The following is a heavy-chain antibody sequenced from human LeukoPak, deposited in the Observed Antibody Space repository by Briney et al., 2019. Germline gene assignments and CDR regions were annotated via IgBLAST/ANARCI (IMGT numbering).Heavy chain of an antibody. Sequence: SGPTLVHPTQTLTLTCTFSGFSLSTTGMRVRWIRQPPGKALEWLARIDWDDEKFYSASLKTRLTIAKDTSKNQVVLTVTNVDPVDTATYYCARHSNYDYYFGNWGQGALVSVSS. CDR2: IDWDDEK. J-gene: IGHJ4*02. CDR1: GFSLSTTGMR. CDR3: ARHSNYDYYFGN. D-gene: IGHD4-11*01. V-gene: IGHV2-70*04.